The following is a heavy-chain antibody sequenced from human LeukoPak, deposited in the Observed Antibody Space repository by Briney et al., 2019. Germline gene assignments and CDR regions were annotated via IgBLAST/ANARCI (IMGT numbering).Heavy chain of an antibody. CDR1: GFTFSSYA. CDR3: AINSGIGGGAFDI. CDR2: ISGSGTST. V-gene: IGHV3-23*01. D-gene: IGHD1-26*01. J-gene: IGHJ3*02. Sequence: GGSLRLSCAASGFTFSSYAMSWVRQAPGKGLEWVSAISGSGTSTYYADSVKGRFTISRDNSKNTLYLQMNSLRAEDTAVYYCAINSGIGGGAFDIWGQGTMVTVSS.